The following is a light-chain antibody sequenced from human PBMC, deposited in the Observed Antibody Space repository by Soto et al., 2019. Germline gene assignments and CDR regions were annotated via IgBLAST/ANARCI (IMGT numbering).Light chain of an antibody. CDR1: NSNIGSNT. V-gene: IGLV1-44*01. CDR2: SNN. J-gene: IGLJ1*01. CDR3: AAWDDRLNGYV. Sequence: QSVLPEPPSASGAPGQGATIPCSGSNSNIGSNTVNWYQQLPGTAPKLLIYSNNQRPSGVPDRFSGSKSGTSASLAISGLQSVDEADYPCAAWDDRLNGYVFGTGTK.